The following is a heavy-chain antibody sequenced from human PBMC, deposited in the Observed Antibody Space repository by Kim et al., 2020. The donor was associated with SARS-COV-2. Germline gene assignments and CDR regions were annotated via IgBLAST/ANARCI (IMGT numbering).Heavy chain of an antibody. CDR2: ISGRGSNI. CDR3: ARATANYVDDGFDI. Sequence: GGSLRLSCAASGFTFSSYSMNWVRQAPGKGLKWVSSISGRGSNIYYADSVKGRFTISRDNAKNSLFLQMNSLRAEDTAMYYCARATANYVDDGFDIWGQGTMVTVSS. D-gene: IGHD3-16*01. J-gene: IGHJ3*02. V-gene: IGHV3-21*01. CDR1: GFTFSSYS.